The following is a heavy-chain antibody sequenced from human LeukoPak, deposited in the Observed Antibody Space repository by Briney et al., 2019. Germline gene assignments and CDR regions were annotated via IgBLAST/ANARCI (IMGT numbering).Heavy chain of an antibody. CDR1: GGSISSGGYY. Sequence: SETLSLTCTVSGGSISSGGYYWSWIRQHPGKGLEWIGYIYCSGSTYYNPSLKSRVTISVDTSKNQFSLQLSSVTAADTAVYYCARGGNPTLFDYWGQGTLVTVSS. J-gene: IGHJ4*02. D-gene: IGHD3-16*01. CDR3: ARGGNPTLFDY. CDR2: IYCSGST. V-gene: IGHV4-31*03.